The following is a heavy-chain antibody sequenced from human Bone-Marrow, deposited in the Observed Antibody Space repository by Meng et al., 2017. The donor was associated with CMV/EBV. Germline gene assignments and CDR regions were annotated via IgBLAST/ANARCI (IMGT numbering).Heavy chain of an antibody. J-gene: IGHJ4*02. CDR2: ISYDGSDK. Sequence: GESLKISCAASRFTFSSYAMHWVRQAPGKGLEWVAVISYDGSDKYYADSVKGRFTISRDNSKNTLYLQMNSLRAEDTAVYYCARDAPQWWLVFDYWGQGSLVTVSS. V-gene: IGHV3-30-3*01. D-gene: IGHD6-19*01. CDR3: ARDAPQWWLVFDY. CDR1: RFTFSSYA.